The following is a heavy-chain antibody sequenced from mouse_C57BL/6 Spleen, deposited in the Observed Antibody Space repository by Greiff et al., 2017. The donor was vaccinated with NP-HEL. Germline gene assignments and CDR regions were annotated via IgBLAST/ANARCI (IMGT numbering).Heavy chain of an antibody. J-gene: IGHJ3*01. CDR1: GYTFTSYW. V-gene: IGHV1-64*01. Sequence: QVQLQQSGAELVKPGASVKLSCKASGYTFTSYWMHWVKQRPGQGLEWIGMIHPNSGSTNYNEKFKSKATLTVDKSSSTAYMQLSSLTSEDSAVYYCARGGAYDYAFAYWGQGTLVTVSA. CDR3: ARGGAYDYAFAY. D-gene: IGHD2-4*01. CDR2: IHPNSGST.